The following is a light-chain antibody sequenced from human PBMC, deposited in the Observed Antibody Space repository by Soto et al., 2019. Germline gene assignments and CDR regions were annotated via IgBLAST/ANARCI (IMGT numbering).Light chain of an antibody. CDR3: QQRSNWPFT. CDR2: DAS. CDR1: QSIGSF. J-gene: IGKJ2*01. Sequence: EIVLTQSQATLSLSPGERATLSCRASQSIGSFLAWYQQKPGQVPRLLIYDASNRATGIPARFRGSGSGTDVTLTINGLEPEDFAVYYCQQRSNWPFTFGQGTKLEIK. V-gene: IGKV3-11*01.